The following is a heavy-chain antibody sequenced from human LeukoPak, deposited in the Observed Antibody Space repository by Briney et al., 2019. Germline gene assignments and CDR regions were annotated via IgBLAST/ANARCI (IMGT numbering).Heavy chain of an antibody. CDR3: ARHEPNSSWFDP. Sequence: SETLSLTCTVSGGSISSSSYYWGWIRQPPGKGLEWIGSIYYSGSTYYNPSLKSRVTISVDTSKNQFSLKLSSVTAADTAVYYCARHEPNSSWFDPWGQGTLVTVSS. V-gene: IGHV4-39*01. D-gene: IGHD1-14*01. J-gene: IGHJ5*02. CDR1: GGSISSSSYY. CDR2: IYYSGST.